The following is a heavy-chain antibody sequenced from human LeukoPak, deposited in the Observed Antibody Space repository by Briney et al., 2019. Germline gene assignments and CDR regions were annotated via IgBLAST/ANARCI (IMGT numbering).Heavy chain of an antibody. Sequence: GGSLRLSCAASGFTFSSYGMHWVRQAPGKGLEWVAVISYDGSNKYYADSVKGRFTISRDNAKNSVYLQLNSLRVEDTAVYYCARDRGAWYDGAFDSRGQGILVTVSS. D-gene: IGHD2-15*01. J-gene: IGHJ4*02. CDR2: ISYDGSNK. CDR1: GFTFSSYG. CDR3: ARDRGAWYDGAFDS. V-gene: IGHV3-30*03.